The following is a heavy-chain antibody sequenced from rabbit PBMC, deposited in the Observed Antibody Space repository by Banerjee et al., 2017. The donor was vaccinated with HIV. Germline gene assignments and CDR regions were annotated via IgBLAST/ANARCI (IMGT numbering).Heavy chain of an antibody. Sequence: QEQLKETGGGLVQPEGSLTLTCTASGFTLSSYWMCWVRQAPGKGLEWIGWISSGATTYYASWAKGRFTISKTSSTTVTLQMTSLTAADTATYFCARGYSGTNDYIDLWGQGTLVTVS. V-gene: IGHV1S45*01. CDR1: GFTLSSYW. J-gene: IGHJ4*01. D-gene: IGHD8-1*01. CDR2: ISSGATT. CDR3: ARGYSGTNDYIDL.